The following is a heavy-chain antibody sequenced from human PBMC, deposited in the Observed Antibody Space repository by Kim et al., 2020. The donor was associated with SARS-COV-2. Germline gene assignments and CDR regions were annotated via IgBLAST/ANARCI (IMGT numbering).Heavy chain of an antibody. Sequence: ASVKVSCKASGYTFTSYGISWVRQAPGQGLEWMGWISAYNGNTNYAQKLQGRVTMTTDTSTSTAYMELRSLRSDDTAVYYCARDLRYYDYVWGSYRQAPPHDAFDIWGQGTMVTVSS. D-gene: IGHD3-16*02. V-gene: IGHV1-18*01. J-gene: IGHJ3*02. CDR3: ARDLRYYDYVWGSYRQAPPHDAFDI. CDR1: GYTFTSYG. CDR2: ISAYNGNT.